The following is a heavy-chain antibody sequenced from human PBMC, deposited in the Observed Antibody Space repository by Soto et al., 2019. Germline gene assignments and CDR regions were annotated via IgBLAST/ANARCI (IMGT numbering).Heavy chain of an antibody. D-gene: IGHD2-2*01. Sequence: EVQLVESGGGLVEPGGSLRLSCAASGFTFSNAWMSWVRQAPGKGLEWVGRIKSKSEGETIDYAAPVKGRFTISRDDSKNTLYLQMNSLKSEDTGVYYCTRGPVGSTRPLDYWGQGTLFTVSS. CDR2: IKSKSEGETI. V-gene: IGHV3-15*01. J-gene: IGHJ4*02. CDR1: GFTFSNAW. CDR3: TRGPVGSTRPLDY.